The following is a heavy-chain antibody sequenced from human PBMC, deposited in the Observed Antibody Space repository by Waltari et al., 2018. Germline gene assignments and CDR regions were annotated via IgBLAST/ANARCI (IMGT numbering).Heavy chain of an antibody. CDR3: ATYIGASVGTAAFDV. J-gene: IGHJ3*01. D-gene: IGHD5-12*01. CDR2: VSYSGTT. V-gene: IGHV4-39*01. CDR1: GVGIESNRYY. Sequence: LQLLLSRSRLVRPSEKLSLISRVRGVGIESNRYYRAWIRQSPGQGLEWIGTVSYSGTTYISPSLKSRVSVSRDTSKNQVSLILGSVTAADMAVYYCATYIGASVGTAAFDVWGQGTMVTVSS.